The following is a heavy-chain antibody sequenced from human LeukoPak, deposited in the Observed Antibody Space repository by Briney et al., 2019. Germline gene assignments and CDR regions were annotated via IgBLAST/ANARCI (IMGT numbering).Heavy chain of an antibody. CDR3: ARHVGTIQLWSIDY. V-gene: IGHV4-59*08. D-gene: IGHD5-18*01. Sequence: SETLSLTCSVSGDSISSYYWSWIRQPPGKGLEWIGYVFYSGSTNYNPSLKSRVTISVDTSKNQFSLNLHSVTAADTAVYYCARHVGTIQLWSIDYWGQGTLVTVSS. J-gene: IGHJ4*02. CDR2: VFYSGST. CDR1: GDSISSYY.